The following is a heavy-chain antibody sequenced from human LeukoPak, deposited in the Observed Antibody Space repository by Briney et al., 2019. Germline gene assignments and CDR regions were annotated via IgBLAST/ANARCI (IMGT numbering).Heavy chain of an antibody. J-gene: IGHJ6*03. Sequence: GGTLRLSCAASGFTFSSYGMTWVRQAPGKGLEWVSVISGSGGTTYYADSVKGRFTISRDNSKNTLFLQINSLRAEDTAVYYCAKNGDRGAFCSGGTCYPYYYYMDVWGKGTTVTISS. V-gene: IGHV3-23*01. CDR3: AKNGDRGAFCSGGTCYPYYYYMDV. CDR1: GFTFSSYG. CDR2: ISGSGGTT. D-gene: IGHD2-15*01.